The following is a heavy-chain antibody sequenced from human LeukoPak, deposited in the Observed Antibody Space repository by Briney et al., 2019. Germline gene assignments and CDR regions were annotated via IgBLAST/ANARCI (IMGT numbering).Heavy chain of an antibody. Sequence: GGSLRLSCAASGFTFSSYSMNWVRQAPGKGLEWVSSISSSSSYIYYADSVKGRFTITRDNAKNLLYLQMHSLRAEDTAVYYCAGTLSSGWTIDYWGQGTLVTVSS. CDR2: ISSSSSYI. J-gene: IGHJ4*02. CDR3: AGTLSSGWTIDY. V-gene: IGHV3-21*01. D-gene: IGHD6-19*01. CDR1: GFTFSSYS.